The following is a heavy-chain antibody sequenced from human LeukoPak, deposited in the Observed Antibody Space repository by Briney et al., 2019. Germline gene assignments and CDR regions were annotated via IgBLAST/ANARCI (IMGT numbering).Heavy chain of an antibody. Sequence: PGGSLRLSCAASGFTFSSYSMNWVRQAPGKGLEWVSSISSSSSYIYYADSVKGRFTISRDNAKNSLYLQMNSLRAEDTAVYYCASALQYQLLSPMDVWGQATTVTVSS. D-gene: IGHD2-2*01. CDR2: ISSSSSYI. CDR1: GFTFSSYS. V-gene: IGHV3-21*01. J-gene: IGHJ6*02. CDR3: ASALQYQLLSPMDV.